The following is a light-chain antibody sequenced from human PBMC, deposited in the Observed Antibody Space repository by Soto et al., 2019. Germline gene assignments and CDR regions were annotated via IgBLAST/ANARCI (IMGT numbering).Light chain of an antibody. CDR2: AAS. V-gene: IGKV1-39*01. Sequence: DIPMTQSPSSLSASVGDRVTITCRASQSVTTYLNWYQQKPRKAPSLLIYAASSLHSGVPSRFSGSGSGTDFTLTISSLQPEDFATYFCQQSFTTPWTFGQGTKVEIK. CDR1: QSVTTY. CDR3: QQSFTTPWT. J-gene: IGKJ1*01.